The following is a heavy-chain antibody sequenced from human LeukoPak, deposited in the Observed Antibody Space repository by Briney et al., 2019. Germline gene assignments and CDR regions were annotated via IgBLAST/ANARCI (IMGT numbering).Heavy chain of an antibody. V-gene: IGHV3-48*03. CDR1: GFPFRSYE. CDR2: ISSSGSTI. J-gene: IGHJ4*02. CDR3: ARVGYSSGWYYFDY. D-gene: IGHD6-19*01. Sequence: GSPRPPCCASGFPFRSYENNWGRQAPGKGVGGVSYISSSGSTIYYADSVKGRFTISRDNAKNSLYLQMNSLRAEDTAVYYCARVGYSSGWYYFDYWGQGTLVTVSS.